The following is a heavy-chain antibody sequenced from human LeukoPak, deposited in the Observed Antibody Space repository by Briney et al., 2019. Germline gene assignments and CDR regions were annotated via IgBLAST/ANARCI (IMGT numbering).Heavy chain of an antibody. CDR2: IGTAGDT. J-gene: IGHJ5*02. D-gene: IGHD3-9*01. CDR3: ARGHMLTGYYNFAWFDP. CDR1: GFTFSSYD. V-gene: IGHV3-13*01. Sequence: PGGSLRLSCAASGFTFSSYDMHWVRQPTGKGLEWVSAIGTAGDTYYSHSVKGRFTISRENAKNSLYLHMNSLSAGDTAVHFCARGHMLTGYYNFAWFDPWGQGTLVTVSS.